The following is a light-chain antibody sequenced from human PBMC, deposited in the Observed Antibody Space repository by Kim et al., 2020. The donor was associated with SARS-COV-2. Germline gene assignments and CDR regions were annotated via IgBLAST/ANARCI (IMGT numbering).Light chain of an antibody. V-gene: IGKV3-20*01. CDR3: QQHGSSPWA. J-gene: IGKJ1*01. CDR2: AAS. CDR1: QSVSNNY. Sequence: EIVLTQSPGTLSLSPGERATLSCRASQSVSNNYLAWYQQKPGQAPRLLIYAASSRATGIPDRFSGGGSGTDFTLTISRLEPEDFAVYYCQQHGSSPWAFGQGTKVDI.